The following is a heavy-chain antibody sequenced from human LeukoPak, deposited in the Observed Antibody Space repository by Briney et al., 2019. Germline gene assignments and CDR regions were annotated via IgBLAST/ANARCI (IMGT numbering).Heavy chain of an antibody. V-gene: IGHV1-69*13. CDR2: IIPIFGTA. CDR1: GGTFSSYA. Sequence: SVKVSCKASGGTFSSYAISWVRQAPGQGPEWMGGIIPIFGTANYAQKFQGRVTITADESTSTAYMELSSLRSEDTAVYYCASGLNDIVVVPAAIPWYFDYWGQGTLVTVSS. J-gene: IGHJ4*02. D-gene: IGHD2-2*01. CDR3: ASGLNDIVVVPAAIPWYFDY.